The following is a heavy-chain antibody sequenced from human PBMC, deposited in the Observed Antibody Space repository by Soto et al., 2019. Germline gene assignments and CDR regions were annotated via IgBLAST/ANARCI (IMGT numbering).Heavy chain of an antibody. CDR3: ARVWGLDYIDS. J-gene: IGHJ4*02. D-gene: IGHD7-27*01. Sequence: SETLSLTCTVIGASISSSYLSWIRRPPGKGLEWIGYIYHSGSTKYNPSLKSRVTISVDTSKNQFSVKLSSVTAADTAVYYCARVWGLDYIDSWGQGTRVT. V-gene: IGHV4-59*01. CDR2: IYHSGST. CDR1: GASISSSY.